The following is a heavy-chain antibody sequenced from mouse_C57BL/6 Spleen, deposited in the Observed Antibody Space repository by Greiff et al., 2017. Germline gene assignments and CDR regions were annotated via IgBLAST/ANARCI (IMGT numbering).Heavy chain of an antibody. J-gene: IGHJ3*01. V-gene: IGHV1-72*01. D-gene: IGHD2-1*01. CDR3: ANYGNYTWFAY. CDR2: IDPNSGGT. CDR1: GYTFTSYW. Sequence: QVQLQQSGAELVKPGASVKLSCKASGYTFTSYWMHWVKQRPGRGLEWIGRIDPNSGGTKYNEKFKSKATLTVDKPSSTAYMQLSSLTSEDSAVYYCANYGNYTWFAYWGQGTLVTVSA.